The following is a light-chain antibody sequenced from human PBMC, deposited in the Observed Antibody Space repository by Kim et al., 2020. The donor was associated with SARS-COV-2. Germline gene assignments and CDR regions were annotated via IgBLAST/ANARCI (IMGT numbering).Light chain of an antibody. CDR1: RSIRINY. J-gene: IGKJ5*01. CDR2: GTS. V-gene: IGKV3-20*01. CDR3: QQYGSSPGIT. Sequence: SPGERATLSCRASRSIRINYLAWYQQKRGRAPRLLIYGTSSRATDIPDRFSGSGSGTDFTLTISRLEPDDFAVYYCQQYGSSPGITLGQGTRLEI.